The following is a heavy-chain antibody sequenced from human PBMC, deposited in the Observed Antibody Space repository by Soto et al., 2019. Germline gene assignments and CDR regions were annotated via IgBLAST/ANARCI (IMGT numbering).Heavy chain of an antibody. CDR1: GGSISRGGYS. CDR3: AAGGGLPRYY. V-gene: IGHV4-30-2*01. Sequence: QLQLQESGSGLVKPSQTLSLTCAVSGGSISRGGYSWSWIRQPPGKGLEWIGYIYHSGSTYYNPSRKSRVTRSVDRSKNQFSLKLSCVTAADTAVYYCAAGGGLPRYYWGQGTLVTVSS. J-gene: IGHJ4*02. D-gene: IGHD5-12*01. CDR2: IYHSGST.